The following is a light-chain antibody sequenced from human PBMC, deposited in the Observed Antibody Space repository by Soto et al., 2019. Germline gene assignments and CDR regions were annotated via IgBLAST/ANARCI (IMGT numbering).Light chain of an antibody. V-gene: IGKV1-39*01. J-gene: IGKJ3*01. CDR3: QQCYSTLFT. CDR2: AVY. Sequence: IQMTQFPSSLSASVGDRVTITCRAGQTVIRYLNWYQQKPGRAPNLLIYAVYNLQSGVPSRFSGSGSGTEFTLTISDLQPEDVATYYCQQCYSTLFTFGHGTKVEIK. CDR1: QTVIRY.